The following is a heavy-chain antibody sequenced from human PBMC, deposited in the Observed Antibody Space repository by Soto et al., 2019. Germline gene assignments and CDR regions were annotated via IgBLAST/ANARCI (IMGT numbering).Heavy chain of an antibody. Sequence: GGSLRLSCAASGFTFSSYAMSWVRQAPGKGLEWVSAISGSGGSTYYADSVKGRFTISRDNSKNTLYLQMNSLRAEDTAVYYCAKDLAELYYYYGLDVWGQGTTVTVSS. V-gene: IGHV3-23*01. CDR2: ISGSGGST. D-gene: IGHD1-26*01. CDR3: AKDLAELYYYYGLDV. J-gene: IGHJ6*02. CDR1: GFTFSSYA.